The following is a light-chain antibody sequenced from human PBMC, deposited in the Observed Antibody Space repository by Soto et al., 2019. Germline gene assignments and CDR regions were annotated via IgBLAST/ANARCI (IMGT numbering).Light chain of an antibody. Sequence: QSALTQPASVSGSPGQSVTISCTGASSDVGAYEHVSWYQQHPGRAPKLMIYEGSKRPSGVSNRFSGSKSGNTASLTISGLQAEDEADYYCCSYAGSSTYVVFGGGTKLTVL. V-gene: IGLV2-23*01. J-gene: IGLJ2*01. CDR3: CSYAGSSTYVV. CDR2: EGS. CDR1: SSDVGAYEH.